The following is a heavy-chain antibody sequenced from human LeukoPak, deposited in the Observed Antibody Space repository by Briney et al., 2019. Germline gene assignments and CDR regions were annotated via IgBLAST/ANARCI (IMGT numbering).Heavy chain of an antibody. CDR1: GGSFSGYY. CDR3: ASGRGTIFGGGYYMDV. CDR2: INHSGST. V-gene: IGHV4-34*01. D-gene: IGHD3-3*01. J-gene: IGHJ6*03. Sequence: PSETLSLTCAVYGGSFSGYYWSWIRQPPGKGLEWIGEINHSGSTNYNPSLKSRVTISVDTSKNQFSLKLSSVTAADTAVYYCASGRGTIFGGGYYMDVWGKGTTVTVSS.